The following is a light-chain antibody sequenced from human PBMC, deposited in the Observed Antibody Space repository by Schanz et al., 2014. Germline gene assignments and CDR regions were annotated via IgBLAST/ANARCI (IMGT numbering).Light chain of an antibody. CDR3: SSYTSTNSWV. CDR2: DVN. CDR1: SSDVGGYNY. V-gene: IGLV2-14*01. J-gene: IGLJ3*02. Sequence: QSALTQPASVSGSPGQSITISCTGTSSDVGGYNYVSWYQQHPGKAPKLMIYDVNNRPSGVSNRFSGSKSGNTASLTISGLQAEDEADYYCSSYTSTNSWVFGGGTKLTV.